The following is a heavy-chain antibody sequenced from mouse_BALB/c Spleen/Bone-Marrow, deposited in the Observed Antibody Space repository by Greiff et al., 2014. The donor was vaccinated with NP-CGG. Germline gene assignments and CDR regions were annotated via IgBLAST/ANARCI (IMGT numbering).Heavy chain of an antibody. CDR1: GYTFTRYW. D-gene: IGHD2-4*01. J-gene: IGHJ2*01. Sequence: QVHVKQSGAELLKPGTSVKLSCEASGYTFTRYWMHWVKQRPGQGLEWIGELNPSNGHTNYNGKFKNKATVTVDKSSSTAYMQLSSLTSEDSAVYYCARMITTRGFDYWGQGTTLTVSS. V-gene: IGHV1S81*02. CDR2: LNPSNGHT. CDR3: ARMITTRGFDY.